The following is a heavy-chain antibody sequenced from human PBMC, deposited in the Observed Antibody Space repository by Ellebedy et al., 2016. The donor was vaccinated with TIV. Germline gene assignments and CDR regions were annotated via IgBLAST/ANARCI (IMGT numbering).Heavy chain of an antibody. D-gene: IGHD6-13*01. CDR1: GYTFTSYD. J-gene: IGHJ6*02. V-gene: IGHV1-8*03. CDR3: ARDAAAGGGMDV. Sequence: AASVKISCKASGYTFTSYDINWVRQATGQGLEWMGWMNPNSGNTGYAQKFQGRVTITRNTSISTAYMELSSLRSEDTAVYYCARDAAAGGGMDVWGQGTTVTVSS. CDR2: MNPNSGNT.